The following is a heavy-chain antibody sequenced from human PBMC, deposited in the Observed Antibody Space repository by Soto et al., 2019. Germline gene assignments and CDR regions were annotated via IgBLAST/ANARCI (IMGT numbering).Heavy chain of an antibody. CDR1: GFTFSSYG. CDR3: AKDRMDCSGGSCYRNIYYYYYMDV. V-gene: IGHV3-30*18. Sequence: GESLKISCAASGFTFSSYGMHWVRQAPGKGLEWVAVISYDGSNKYYADSVKGRFTISRDNSKNTLYLQMNSLRAEDTAVYYCAKDRMDCSGGSCYRNIYYYYYMDVWGKGTTVTVSS. CDR2: ISYDGSNK. D-gene: IGHD2-15*01. J-gene: IGHJ6*03.